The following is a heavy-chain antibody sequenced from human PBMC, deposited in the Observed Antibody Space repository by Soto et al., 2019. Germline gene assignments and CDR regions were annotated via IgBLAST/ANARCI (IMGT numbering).Heavy chain of an antibody. Sequence: PGGSLRLSCAASGFTLSSYGMHWVRQAPGKGLEWVAVIWYDGSNKYYADSVKGRFTISRDNSKNTLYLQMNSLRAEDTAVYYCARDRGSGWYGDFDYWGQGTLVTVSS. V-gene: IGHV3-33*01. CDR1: GFTLSSYG. CDR3: ARDRGSGWYGDFDY. D-gene: IGHD6-19*01. CDR2: IWYDGSNK. J-gene: IGHJ4*02.